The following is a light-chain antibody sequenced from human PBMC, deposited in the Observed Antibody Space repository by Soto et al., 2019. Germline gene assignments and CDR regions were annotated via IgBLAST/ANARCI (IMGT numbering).Light chain of an antibody. CDR2: GAS. J-gene: IGKJ1*01. CDR3: HQYTSPPWT. CDR1: QTVPGNY. Sequence: ELVLTQSPDTLSLSPGERATLSCRAIQTVPGNYLAWFQQKPGQAPRLLIYGASSRAPAIPDRFSGSGSGADFTLTISRLESEDFAIYYCHQYTSPPWTVGQGTKVDIK. V-gene: IGKV3-20*01.